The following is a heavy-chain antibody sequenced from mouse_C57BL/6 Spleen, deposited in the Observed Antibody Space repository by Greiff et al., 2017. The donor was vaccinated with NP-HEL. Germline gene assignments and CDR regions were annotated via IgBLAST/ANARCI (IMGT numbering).Heavy chain of an antibody. J-gene: IGHJ4*01. D-gene: IGHD1-1*01. CDR1: GYTFTSYW. V-gene: IGHV1-55*01. CDR2: IYPGSGST. CDR3: ARYLTTVVPYAMDY. Sequence: VQLQQSGAELVKPGASVKMSCKASGYTFTSYWITWVKQRPGQGLEWIGDIYPGSGSTNYNEKFKSKATLTVETSSSTAYMQLSSLTSEDSAVYYCARYLTTVVPYAMDYWGQGTSVTVSS.